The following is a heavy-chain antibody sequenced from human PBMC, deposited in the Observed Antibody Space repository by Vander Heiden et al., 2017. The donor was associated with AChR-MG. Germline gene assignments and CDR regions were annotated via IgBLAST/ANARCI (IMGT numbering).Heavy chain of an antibody. Sequence: EVQLVESGGGLVQPGGSLRLSCAASGFTFSSYWVSWVRQAPGKGLEWVANIKQDGSEKYYVDSVKGRFTISRDNAKNSLYLQMNSLRAEDTAVYYCARGWISLLRFLEWLPFDYWGQGTLVTVSS. CDR2: IKQDGSEK. D-gene: IGHD3-3*01. J-gene: IGHJ4*02. V-gene: IGHV3-7*01. CDR3: ARGWISLLRFLEWLPFDY. CDR1: GFTFSSYW.